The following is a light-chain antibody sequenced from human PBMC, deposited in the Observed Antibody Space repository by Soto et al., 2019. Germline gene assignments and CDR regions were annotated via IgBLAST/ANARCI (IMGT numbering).Light chain of an antibody. CDR2: AAS. CDR3: LQNNNYPLT. J-gene: IGKJ4*01. V-gene: IGKV1-6*01. CDR1: QDIRSD. Sequence: AIQMTQSPSSLSASVGDRVTVTCRARQDIRSDVGWYQQKPGQAPKVLMYAASRLHSGVPSRFSGSGSGTNFVLTISSLQPEDVATYYCLQNNNYPLTFGAGTKV.